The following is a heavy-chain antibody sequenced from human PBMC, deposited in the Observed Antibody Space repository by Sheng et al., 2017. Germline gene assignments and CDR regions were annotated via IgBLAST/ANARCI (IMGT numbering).Heavy chain of an antibody. CDR3: ARDGGNSRWYFDL. CDR1: GGTFKNYA. J-gene: IGHJ2*01. Sequence: QVQLVQSGAEMKKPASSVRVSCKASGGTFKNYAVSWVRQAPGQGLEWMGGIIPGAHVPIYAQNFQGRVTITVDTSTSTTYMELNSLRTEDTAVYFCARDGGNSRWYFDLWGRGTLVTVSS. CDR2: IIPGAHVP. D-gene: IGHD3-16*01. V-gene: IGHV1-69*10.